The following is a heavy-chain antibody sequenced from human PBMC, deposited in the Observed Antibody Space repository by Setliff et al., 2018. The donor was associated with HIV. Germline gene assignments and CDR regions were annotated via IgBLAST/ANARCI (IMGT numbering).Heavy chain of an antibody. Sequence: SETLSLTCAVHGGPLTDHYWNWIRQSPGKGLEWIAEVHHTGYLNYNPSLKSRVTISVDTSKNQFSLKLTSVTAADTAVYYCARHWRGSGWSNWFDPWGQGTLVTVSS. CDR1: GGPLTDHY. V-gene: IGHV4-34*01. CDR2: VHHTGYL. J-gene: IGHJ5*02. D-gene: IGHD6-19*01. CDR3: ARHWRGSGWSNWFDP.